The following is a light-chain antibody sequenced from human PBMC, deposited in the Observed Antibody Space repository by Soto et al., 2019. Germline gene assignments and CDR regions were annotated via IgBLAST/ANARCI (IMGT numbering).Light chain of an antibody. Sequence: DIQMTQSPSTLSASVGDRVTITCRASQSISIWLAWYQQKPGKAPKLLIYKASSLESGLPSRFSGSGSGTEFTLTINSLQPDDFATYYCQQYNSDSTFGQGTKVEIK. V-gene: IGKV1-5*03. CDR1: QSISIW. CDR2: KAS. CDR3: QQYNSDST. J-gene: IGKJ1*01.